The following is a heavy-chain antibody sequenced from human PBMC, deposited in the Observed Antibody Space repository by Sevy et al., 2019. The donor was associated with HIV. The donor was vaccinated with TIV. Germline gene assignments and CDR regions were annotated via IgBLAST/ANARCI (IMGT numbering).Heavy chain of an antibody. CDR1: GFTVSEYH. D-gene: IGHD2-21*02. Sequence: GGSLRLSCEASGFTVSEYHMTWIRQAPGKGLEWVAYISSRGSTEHYADSVKGRFTISRDNVKNSLYLQMDSLRGEDTAVYYCAREADYYFDSWGQGSLVTVSS. J-gene: IGHJ4*02. CDR3: AREADYYFDS. CDR2: ISSRGSTE. V-gene: IGHV3-11*01.